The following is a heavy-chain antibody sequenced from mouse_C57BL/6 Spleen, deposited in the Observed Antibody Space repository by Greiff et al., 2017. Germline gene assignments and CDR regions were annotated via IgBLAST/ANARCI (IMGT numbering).Heavy chain of an antibody. CDR3: TRRGGSGYYYAMDY. Sequence: QVQLQQSGAELVRPGASVTLSCKASGYTFTDYEMHWVKQTPVHGLEWIGAIDPETGGTAYNQKFKGKAILTADKSSSTAYMELRSLTSEDSAVYYCTRRGGSGYYYAMDYWGQGTSVTVSS. V-gene: IGHV1-15*01. D-gene: IGHD1-1*01. CDR1: GYTFTDYE. J-gene: IGHJ4*01. CDR2: IDPETGGT.